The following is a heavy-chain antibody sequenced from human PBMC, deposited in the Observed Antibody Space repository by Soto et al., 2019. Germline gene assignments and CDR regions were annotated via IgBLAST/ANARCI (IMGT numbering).Heavy chain of an antibody. J-gene: IGHJ6*03. CDR2: TYYRSRWYN. CDR3: AGTTSLQWYYMDV. D-gene: IGHD1-7*01. V-gene: IGHV6-1*01. Sequence: SQTLSLTCAISGDSVSSNSAAWNWIRQSPSRGLEWLGRTYYRSRWYNDYAVSVKSRISVNPATSKNQFSLHLNSVTLEDTAVYYCAGTTSLQWYYMDVWDKGTTVTVSS. CDR1: GDSVSSNSAA.